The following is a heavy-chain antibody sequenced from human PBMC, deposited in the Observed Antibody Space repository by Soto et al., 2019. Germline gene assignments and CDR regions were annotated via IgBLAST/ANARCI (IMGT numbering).Heavy chain of an antibody. CDR2: INPSGGST. Sequence: ASVKVPCKASGYTFTSYYMHWVRQAPGQGLEWMGIINPSGGSTSYAQKFQGRVTMTRDTSTSTVYMELSSLRSEDTAVYYCARNHYDSSGYGAFDIWGQGTMVTVSS. CDR3: ARNHYDSSGYGAFDI. V-gene: IGHV1-46*01. J-gene: IGHJ3*02. D-gene: IGHD3-22*01. CDR1: GYTFTSYY.